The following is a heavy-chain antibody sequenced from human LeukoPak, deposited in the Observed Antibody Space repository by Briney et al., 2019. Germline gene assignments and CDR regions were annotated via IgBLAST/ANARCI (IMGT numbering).Heavy chain of an antibody. D-gene: IGHD3-10*01. J-gene: IGHJ3*01. CDR3: ARGLPGAFGEVHAFDF. V-gene: IGHV1-2*02. CDR1: GYTFTGYY. CDR2: INPNSGGT. Sequence: ASVKVSCKASGYTFTGYYMHWVRQAPGQGLEWMGWINPNSGGTKYAQTFKGRVTMTRDTSISTAYMELSSLRSDDTAVYYCARGLPGAFGEVHAFDFWGQGTMVTVSS.